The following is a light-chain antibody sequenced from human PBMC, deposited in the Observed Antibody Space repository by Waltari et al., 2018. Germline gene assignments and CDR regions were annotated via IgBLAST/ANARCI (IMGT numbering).Light chain of an antibody. J-gene: IGKJ4*01. CDR3: QQRSNWPLLT. V-gene: IGKV3-11*01. Sequence: MVLTQSTDTLSLTPGERATLSCRASQSVSSYLAWYQQKPGQAPRLLIYDAPNRATGIPARFSGSGSGTDFTLTISSLEPEDFAVYYCQQRSNWPLLTFGGGTKVEIK. CDR1: QSVSSY. CDR2: DAP.